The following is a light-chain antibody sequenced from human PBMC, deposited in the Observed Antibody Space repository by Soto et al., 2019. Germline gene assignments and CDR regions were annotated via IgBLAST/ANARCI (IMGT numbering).Light chain of an antibody. CDR3: QQYGSSPPIT. J-gene: IGKJ5*01. Sequence: EIVLTQSPGTLSLSPGERATLSCRASQSVSSSYLAWYQQKPGQAPRLLIYGASSRATGIPDRFSGSGSGTDFTLTISRLEPEDFAVYYCQQYGSSPPITFGKGHDWRL. V-gene: IGKV3-20*01. CDR1: QSVSSSY. CDR2: GAS.